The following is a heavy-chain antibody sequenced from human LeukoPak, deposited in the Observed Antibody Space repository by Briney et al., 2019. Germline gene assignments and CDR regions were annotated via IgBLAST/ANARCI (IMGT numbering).Heavy chain of an antibody. CDR2: ISGSGGST. CDR3: AKDESLRGSGSYPYYFDY. Sequence: GGSLRLSCAASGFTFSSYAMSWVRQAPGKGLEWVSAISGSGGSTYYADSVKGRFTISRDNSKSTLYLQMNSLRAEDTAVYYCAKDESLRGSGSYPYYFDYWGQGTLVTVSS. CDR1: GFTFSSYA. J-gene: IGHJ4*02. D-gene: IGHD1-26*01. V-gene: IGHV3-23*01.